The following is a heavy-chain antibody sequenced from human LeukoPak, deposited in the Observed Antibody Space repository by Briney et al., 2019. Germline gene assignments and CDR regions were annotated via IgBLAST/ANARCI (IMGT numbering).Heavy chain of an antibody. CDR2: MNPNSGNT. D-gene: IGHD6-6*01. V-gene: IGHV1-8*01. J-gene: IGHJ6*03. CDR1: GYTFTSYD. CDR3: AVSTFIEYSSSWYYYYYMDV. Sequence: GASVKVSCKASGYTFTSYDINWVRQATGQGLEWMGWMNPNSGNTGYAQKFQGRVTMTRNTSISTDYMELSSLRSEDTAVYYCAVSTFIEYSSSWYYYYYMDVWGKGTTVTVSS.